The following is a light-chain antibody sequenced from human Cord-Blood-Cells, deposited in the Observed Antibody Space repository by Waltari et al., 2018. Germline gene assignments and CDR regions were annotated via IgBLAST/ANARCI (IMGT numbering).Light chain of an antibody. V-gene: IGKV1-39*01. CDR1: QSISSY. J-gene: IGKJ2*01. CDR3: QHSYTTPLT. CDR2: AAS. Sequence: DIQMTQSPSSLSASVGDRVTITCRASQSISSYLNWYQQKPGKAPKLRIYAASSLQSGVPSRFSGSGSETDFTLTISSLQPEDFATYSCQHSYTTPLTFGQGTKLEIK.